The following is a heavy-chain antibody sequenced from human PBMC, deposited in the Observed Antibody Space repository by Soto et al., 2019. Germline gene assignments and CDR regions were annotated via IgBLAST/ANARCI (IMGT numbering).Heavy chain of an antibody. CDR3: AHSSYDFWSGYYRGWFDP. J-gene: IGHJ5*02. CDR1: GFSLSTSGVG. Sequence: QITLKESGPTLVKPTQTLTLTCTFSGFSLSTSGVGVGWIRQPPGKALEWLALIYWDDDKRYSPSLKSRLTITKHXXKXQXXLTMTNMDPVDTATYYCAHSSYDFWSGYYRGWFDPWGQGTLVTVSS. V-gene: IGHV2-5*02. D-gene: IGHD3-3*01. CDR2: IYWDDDK.